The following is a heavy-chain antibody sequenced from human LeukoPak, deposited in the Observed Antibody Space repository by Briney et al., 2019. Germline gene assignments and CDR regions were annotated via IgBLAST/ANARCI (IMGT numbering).Heavy chain of an antibody. CDR1: GGSISSYY. CDR3: ARHKLPRYYFDY. J-gene: IGHJ4*02. V-gene: IGHV4-59*08. CDR2: TYYSGST. Sequence: SETLSLTCTVSGGSISSYYWSWIRQPPGKGLEWIGYTYYSGSTNYSPSLKSRVTISVDTSKNQFSLKLSSVTAADTAVYYCARHKLPRYYFDYWGQGTLVTVSS.